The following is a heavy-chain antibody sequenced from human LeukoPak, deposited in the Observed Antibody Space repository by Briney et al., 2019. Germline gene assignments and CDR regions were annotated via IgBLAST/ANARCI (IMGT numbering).Heavy chain of an antibody. V-gene: IGHV1-69*04. CDR2: IIPILGIA. CDR1: GGTFSSYA. CDR3: AREGIGYCSSTSCNGDYYYYGMDV. D-gene: IGHD2-2*01. Sequence: SVKVSCKASGGTFSSYAISWVRQAPGQGLEWMGRIIPILGIANYAQKFQGRVTITADKSTSTAYMGLSSLRSEDTAVYYCAREGIGYCSSTSCNGDYYYYGMDVWGQGTTVTVSS. J-gene: IGHJ6*02.